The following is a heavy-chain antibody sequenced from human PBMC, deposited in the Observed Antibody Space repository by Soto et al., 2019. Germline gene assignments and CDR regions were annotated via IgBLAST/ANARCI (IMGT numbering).Heavy chain of an antibody. V-gene: IGHV1-3*01. CDR3: ARGWIQLWFGGAFDI. CDR2: INAGNGNT. Sequence: QVPLVQSGAEVKKPGASVKVSCKASGYTFTSYAMHWVRQAPGQRLEWMGWINAGNGNTKYSQKFQGRVTITRDTSASTAYMELSSLRSEDTAVYYCARGWIQLWFGGAFDIWGQGTMVTVSS. J-gene: IGHJ3*02. D-gene: IGHD5-18*01. CDR1: GYTFTSYA.